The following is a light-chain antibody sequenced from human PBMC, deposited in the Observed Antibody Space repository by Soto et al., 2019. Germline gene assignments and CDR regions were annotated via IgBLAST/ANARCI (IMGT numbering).Light chain of an antibody. Sequence: IGLKQSAATVSLNPGERATLSCRASQSVNNYLAWYQQKPGQAPRLLIYDTSDRATGIPARFSGSGSGTDFTLTISSLEPEDFAVFYCQQRSIRLWTFAEGTKVDI. CDR3: QQRSIRLWT. V-gene: IGKV3-11*01. CDR2: DTS. CDR1: QSVNNY. J-gene: IGKJ1*01.